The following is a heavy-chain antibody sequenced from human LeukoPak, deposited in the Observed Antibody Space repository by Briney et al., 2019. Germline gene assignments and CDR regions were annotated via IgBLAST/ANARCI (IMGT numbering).Heavy chain of an antibody. Sequence: GGSLRLSCAASGFTFSTYSMNWVRQAPGKGLEWVPSISSSSNYIYYADSLKGRFTISRDNAKNSLFLQMNSLRAEDTAVYYCARHRGQPYYFDYWGQGTLVTVSS. V-gene: IGHV3-21*06. CDR2: ISSSSNYI. D-gene: IGHD6-13*01. J-gene: IGHJ4*02. CDR3: ARHRGQPYYFDY. CDR1: GFTFSTYS.